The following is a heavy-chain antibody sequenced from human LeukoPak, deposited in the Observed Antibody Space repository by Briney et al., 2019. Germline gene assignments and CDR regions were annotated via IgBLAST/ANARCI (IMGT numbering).Heavy chain of an antibody. Sequence: SETLSLTCTVSGGSISSYYWSWIRQPPGKGLEWMGYIYYSGSTNYNPSLKSRVTISVDTSKNQFSLKLSSVTAADTAVYYCASGGYSYGYVSYYYGMDVWGQGTTVTVSS. CDR1: GGSISSYY. CDR3: ASGGYSYGYVSYYYGMDV. CDR2: IYYSGST. V-gene: IGHV4-59*01. D-gene: IGHD5-18*01. J-gene: IGHJ6*02.